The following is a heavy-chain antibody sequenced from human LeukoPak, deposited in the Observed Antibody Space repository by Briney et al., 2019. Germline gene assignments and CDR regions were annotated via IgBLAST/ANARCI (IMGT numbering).Heavy chain of an antibody. CDR1: GDSVSSYY. CDR3: ARLLLEGYYYMDV. V-gene: IGHV4-4*09. CDR2: IYSSGST. Sequence: SETLSLTCTVSGDSVSSYYWSWIRQPPGKGLEWIGYIYSSGSTSYNPSLKSRVSISGDTSKNQISLKLSSVSAADTAVYYCARLLLEGYYYMDVWGKGTTVTVSS. D-gene: IGHD3-10*01. J-gene: IGHJ6*03.